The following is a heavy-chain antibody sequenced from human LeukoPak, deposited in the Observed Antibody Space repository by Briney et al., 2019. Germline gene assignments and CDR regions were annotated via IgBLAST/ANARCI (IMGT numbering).Heavy chain of an antibody. Sequence: SETLSLTCTVSGGSISSGDYYWSWIRQPPGKGLEWIGYIYYSGSTYYNPSLKSRVTISVDTSKTQFSLKLSSVTAADTAVYYCARARREMVDYWGQGTLVTVSS. CDR1: GGSISSGDYY. D-gene: IGHD5-24*01. J-gene: IGHJ4*02. CDR2: IYYSGST. CDR3: ARARREMVDY. V-gene: IGHV4-30-4*08.